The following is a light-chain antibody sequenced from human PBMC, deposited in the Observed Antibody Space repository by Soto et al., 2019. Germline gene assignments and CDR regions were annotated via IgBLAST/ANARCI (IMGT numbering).Light chain of an antibody. V-gene: IGKV3-20*01. J-gene: IGKJ1*01. CDR3: QQYGRP. CDR2: GAS. Sequence: EIVLTQSPGTLPLTPGERATLSCRASQSVTSDYLAWYQQKPGQAPRLLIHGASSRATGIPDRFSGSGSGTDFTLTISRLEPEDFAVYYCQQYGRPFGQGTKVDIK. CDR1: QSVTSDY.